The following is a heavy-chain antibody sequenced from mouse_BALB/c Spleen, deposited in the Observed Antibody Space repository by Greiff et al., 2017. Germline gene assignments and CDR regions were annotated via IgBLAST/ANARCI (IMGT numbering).Heavy chain of an antibody. V-gene: IGHV3-2*02. CDR2: ISYSGST. D-gene: IGHD2-10*01. Sequence: EVQLQQSGPGLVKPSQSLSLTCTVTGYSITSDYAWNWIRQFPGNKLEWMGYISYSGSTSYNPSLKSRISITRDTSKNQFFLQLNSVTTEDTATYYCARRAYYGNYVFAYWGQGTLVTVSA. J-gene: IGHJ3*01. CDR1: GYSITSDYA. CDR3: ARRAYYGNYVFAY.